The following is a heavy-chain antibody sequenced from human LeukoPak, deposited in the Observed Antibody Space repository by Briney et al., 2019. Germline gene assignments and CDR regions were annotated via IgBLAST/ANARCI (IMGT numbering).Heavy chain of an antibody. V-gene: IGHV5-51*01. D-gene: IGHD2-15*01. CDR1: GYSFTSYW. CDR2: IYPGDSDT. Sequence: GEYLKIYCQGSGYSFTSYWTGWVRQLPGNGLECMGIIYPGDSDTRYSPSFQGQVTISGDKSICTAYLQRRSLKACDTAIYYCARQGYGSVTNCFDPWGQGTLVTVSS. CDR3: ARQGYGSVTNCFDP. J-gene: IGHJ5*02.